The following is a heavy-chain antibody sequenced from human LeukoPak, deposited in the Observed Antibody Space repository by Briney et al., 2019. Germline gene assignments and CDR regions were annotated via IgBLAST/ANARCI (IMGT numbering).Heavy chain of an antibody. CDR1: GYTFTSYV. Sequence: GASGKVSCKASGYTFTSYVISWVRQAPGQGLEGMGWISAYNGNTNYAQKLQGRVTMTTDTSTSTAYMELRSLRSDDTAVYYCARTSGWELAGGFKDDAFDIWGQGTMVTVSS. D-gene: IGHD1-26*01. CDR3: ARTSGWELAGGFKDDAFDI. CDR2: ISAYNGNT. J-gene: IGHJ3*02. V-gene: IGHV1-18*01.